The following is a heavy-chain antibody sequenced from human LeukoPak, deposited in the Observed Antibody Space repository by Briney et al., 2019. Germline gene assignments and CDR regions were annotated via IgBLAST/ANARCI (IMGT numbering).Heavy chain of an antibody. D-gene: IGHD3-10*01. J-gene: IGHJ4*02. Sequence: GESLKISCKGSGYSFTSYWIGWVRQMPGKGLEWMGIIYPGDSDTRYSPSFQGQVTISADKFISTAYLQWSSLKASDTAMYYCATAGYSYGSGTYYFDYWGQGTLVTVSS. CDR3: ATAGYSYGSGTYYFDY. CDR1: GYSFTSYW. CDR2: IYPGDSDT. V-gene: IGHV5-51*01.